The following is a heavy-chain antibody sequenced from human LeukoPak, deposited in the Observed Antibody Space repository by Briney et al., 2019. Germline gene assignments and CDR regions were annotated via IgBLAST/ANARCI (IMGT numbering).Heavy chain of an antibody. CDR2: ISWNSGSI. J-gene: IGHJ3*02. CDR3: AKDIFRRGYSYGYGAFDI. V-gene: IGHV3-9*03. CDR1: GFTFDDYA. Sequence: GGSLRLSCVASGFTFDDYAMHWVRQAPGKGLEWVSGISWNSGSIGYADSVKGRFTISRDNAKNSLYLQMNSLRAEDMALYYCAKDIFRRGYSYGYGAFDIWGQGTMVTVSS. D-gene: IGHD5-18*01.